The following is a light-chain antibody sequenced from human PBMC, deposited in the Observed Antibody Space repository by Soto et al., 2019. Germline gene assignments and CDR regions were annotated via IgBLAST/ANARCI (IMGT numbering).Light chain of an antibody. J-gene: IGKJ4*01. CDR3: QQANSFPLT. CDR1: QSVSTW. V-gene: IGKV1-5*01. CDR2: DAS. Sequence: DIQMTQSPSTLSASVGDTVTITCRASQSVSTWLAWYQQTPGKAPKLLMYDASTLESGAPARFSGSGSGTEFTLTISSLQPEDFATYYCQQANSFPLTFGGGTKVDIK.